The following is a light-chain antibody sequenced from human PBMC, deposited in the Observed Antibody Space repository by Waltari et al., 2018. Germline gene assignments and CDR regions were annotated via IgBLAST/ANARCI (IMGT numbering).Light chain of an antibody. CDR2: WAS. V-gene: IGKV4-1*01. CDR3: QQYYSTPQT. J-gene: IGKJ2*01. Sequence: DIVMTQSPLSLPVTPGEPASISCRSSESLLHGNGYTYLDWYLQKPGQPPKLLIYWASTRESGVPDRFSGSGSGTDFTLTISSLQAEDVAVYYCQQYYSTPQTFGQGTKLEIK. CDR1: ESLLHGNGYTY.